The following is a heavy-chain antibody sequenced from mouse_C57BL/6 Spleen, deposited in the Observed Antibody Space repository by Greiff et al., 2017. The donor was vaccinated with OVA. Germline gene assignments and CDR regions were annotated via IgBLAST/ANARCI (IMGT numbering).Heavy chain of an antibody. D-gene: IGHD2-5*01. J-gene: IGHJ2*01. CDR1: GYSFTGYY. V-gene: IGHV1-42*01. Sequence: VQLQQSGPELVKPGASVKISCKASGYSFTGYYMNWVKQSPEKSLEWIGEINPSTGGTTYNQKFKAKATLTVDKSSSTAYRQLKSLTSEDSAVYYCARDYYSNYDYWGKGTTLTVST. CDR2: INPSTGGT. CDR3: ARDYYSNYDY.